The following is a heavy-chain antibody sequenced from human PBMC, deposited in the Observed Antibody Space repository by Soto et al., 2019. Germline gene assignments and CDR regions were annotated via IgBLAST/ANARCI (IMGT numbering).Heavy chain of an antibody. CDR3: ERLDTGRHY. D-gene: IGHD2-2*02. V-gene: IGHV4-39*01. CDR1: GGSISSNSYS. Sequence: QLQLQESGPGLVKPSETLSLTCTVSGGSISSNSYSWGWIRQPPGKGLEWIGSIYYIGSTYYNPSLKSRVTIAVDTSKNQSSLKLSSVTAAATAVYYCERLDTGRHYWGQGTLVTVSS. J-gene: IGHJ4*02. CDR2: IYYIGST.